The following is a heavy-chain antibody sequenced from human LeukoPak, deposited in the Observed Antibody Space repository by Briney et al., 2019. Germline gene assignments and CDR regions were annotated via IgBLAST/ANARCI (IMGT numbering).Heavy chain of an antibody. CDR3: ALDIVVVTAIPEAFDI. CDR1: GGTFSSYA. J-gene: IGHJ3*02. D-gene: IGHD2-21*02. CDR2: IIPILGIA. Sequence: RWASVKVSCKASGGTFSSYAISWVRQAPGQGLEWMGRIIPILGIANYAQKFQGRVTITADKSTSTAYMELSSLRSEDTAVYYCALDIVVVTAIPEAFDIWGQGTMVTVSS. V-gene: IGHV1-69*04.